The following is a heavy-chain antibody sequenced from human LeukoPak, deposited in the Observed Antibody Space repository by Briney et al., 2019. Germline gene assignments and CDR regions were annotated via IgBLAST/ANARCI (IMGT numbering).Heavy chain of an antibody. Sequence: GGSLRLSCAVSGFIFSSYEMNWVRQTPGKGLEWVSFISSSGSTTHYADSVKGRFTISRGNARKSLYLQMNSLRPEDTAVYLCARRRGVRGTDDYYGMDVWGQGTTVTVSS. CDR2: ISSSGSTT. V-gene: IGHV3-48*03. D-gene: IGHD2-8*01. J-gene: IGHJ6*02. CDR3: ARRRGVRGTDDYYGMDV. CDR1: GFIFSSYE.